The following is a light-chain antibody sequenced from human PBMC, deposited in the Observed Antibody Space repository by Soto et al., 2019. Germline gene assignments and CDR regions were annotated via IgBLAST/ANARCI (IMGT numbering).Light chain of an antibody. V-gene: IGLV2-8*01. CDR3: SSYTTSSTLV. Sequence: QSVLAQPPSASGSPGQSVAISCTGTSSDVGGYNYVSWYQQHPGKAPKLMIYEVNKRPSGVPDRFSGSKSGDTASLTISGLQPEDEADYYCSSYTTSSTLVFGTGTKVT. CDR2: EVN. CDR1: SSDVGGYNY. J-gene: IGLJ1*01.